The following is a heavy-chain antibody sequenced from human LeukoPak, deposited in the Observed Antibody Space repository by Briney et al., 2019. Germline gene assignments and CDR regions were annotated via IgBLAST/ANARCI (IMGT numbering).Heavy chain of an antibody. Sequence: SETLSLTCTVSGYSISSGYYWGWIRQPPGKGLEWIGSIYHSGSTSYNPSLKSRVTISVDTSNNQFPLKLSSVTAADTAVYYCARVYSSSWYSYYFDYWGQGTLVTVSS. D-gene: IGHD6-13*01. CDR1: GYSISSGYY. V-gene: IGHV4-38-2*02. CDR3: ARVYSSSWYSYYFDY. CDR2: IYHSGST. J-gene: IGHJ4*02.